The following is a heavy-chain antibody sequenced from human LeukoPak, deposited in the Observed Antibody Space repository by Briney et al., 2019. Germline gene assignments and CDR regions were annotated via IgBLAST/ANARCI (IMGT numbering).Heavy chain of an antibody. J-gene: IGHJ4*02. CDR3: AKLRGYYGSGQQITLDY. V-gene: IGHV3-30*18. CDR2: ISHDGSNK. CDR1: GLTLSSYG. D-gene: IGHD3-10*01. Sequence: GGSLRLSCAASGLTLSSYGTHWVRQAPGKGLEWVAVISHDGSNKYYADSVKGRFTISRDNAKNTLYLQMDSLSVEDTAVYYCAKLRGYYGSGQQITLDYWGQGTLVTVSS.